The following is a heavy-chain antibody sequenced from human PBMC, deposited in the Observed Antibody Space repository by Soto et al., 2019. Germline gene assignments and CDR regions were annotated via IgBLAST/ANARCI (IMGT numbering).Heavy chain of an antibody. CDR2: IWYDGNEK. J-gene: IGHJ2*01. CDR1: GFIFNSYG. CDR3: ARDGGFGEPRAWWFDL. D-gene: IGHD3-10*01. V-gene: IGHV3-33*01. Sequence: QVQLVESGGGVVQPGRSLRLSCTASGFIFNSYGMHWVRQAPGKGLEWVAVIWYDGNEKYYADSVKGRFTISRDNSKNMVYLQMDSLRADDTAVFYCARDGGFGEPRAWWFDLWGRGTLVTVSS.